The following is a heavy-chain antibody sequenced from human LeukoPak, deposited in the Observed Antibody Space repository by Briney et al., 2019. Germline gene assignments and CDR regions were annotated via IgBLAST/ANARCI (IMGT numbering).Heavy chain of an antibody. CDR2: IKSKTDGGTT. J-gene: IGHJ4*02. V-gene: IGHV3-15*01. CDR3: AYWSSSSWNY. D-gene: IGHD6-13*01. CDR1: GFTFSNAW. Sequence: PGGSLRLSCAASGFTFSNAWMSWVRQAPGKGLEWLGRIKSKTDGGTTDYAAPVKGRFTISRDDSKNTLYLQMNSLKTGDTAVYYCAYWSSSSWNYWGQGTLVTVSS.